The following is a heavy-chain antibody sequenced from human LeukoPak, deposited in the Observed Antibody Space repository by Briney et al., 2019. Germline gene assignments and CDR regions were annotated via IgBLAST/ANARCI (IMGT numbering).Heavy chain of an antibody. CDR1: GGSISSGGYY. CDR3: ARGTYYDSSGYWSSGPVFDY. D-gene: IGHD3-22*01. CDR2: IYYSGST. V-gene: IGHV4-61*08. Sequence: PSETLSLTCTVSGGSISSGGYYWSWIRQPPGKGLEWIGYIYYSGSTNYNPSLKSRVTLSVDTSKNQFSLKLSSVTAADTAVYYCARGTYYDSSGYWSSGPVFDYWGQGTLVTVSS. J-gene: IGHJ4*02.